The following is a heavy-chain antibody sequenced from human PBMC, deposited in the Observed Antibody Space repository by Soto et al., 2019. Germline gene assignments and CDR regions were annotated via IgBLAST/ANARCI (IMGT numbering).Heavy chain of an antibody. J-gene: IGHJ6*03. CDR1: GGSIVSDY. CDR3: ARLRALHVGGVSHHYYYMDV. D-gene: IGHD3-16*01. V-gene: IGHV4-59*08. CDR2: MYYIGST. Sequence: SETLPVTCTVSGGSIVSDYWGWIRQPPGKGLEWIGYMYYIGSTTYNPSLESRVTISVDTSRNEFSLKLTSVTAADTAMYYCARLRALHVGGVSHHYYYMDVWGKGTSVTVS.